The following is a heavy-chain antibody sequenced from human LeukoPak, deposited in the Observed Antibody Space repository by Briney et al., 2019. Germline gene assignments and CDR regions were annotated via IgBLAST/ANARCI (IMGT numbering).Heavy chain of an antibody. J-gene: IGHJ5*02. Sequence: PSETLSLTCTVSGGSISSSTYYWGWIRQPPGKGLEWIGSIYDSGTTYYNPSLKSRVTISVDTSKNQFSLKLSSVTAADTAVYYCARDLSNFWSGYFNWFDPWGQGTLVTVSS. CDR3: ARDLSNFWSGYFNWFDP. D-gene: IGHD3-3*01. CDR1: GGSISSSTYY. V-gene: IGHV4-39*07. CDR2: IYDSGTT.